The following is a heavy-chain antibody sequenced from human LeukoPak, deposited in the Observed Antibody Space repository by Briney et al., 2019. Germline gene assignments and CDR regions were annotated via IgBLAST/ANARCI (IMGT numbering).Heavy chain of an antibody. Sequence: ASVKVSCKASVYTFTGYYIHWVRQAPGQGPEWMGWINPNSGDTNYPQNFQGRVSMTRDTSISTAYMELSSLRSDDTALYYCARGYCSGGRCYILDYWGQGTLVTVSS. D-gene: IGHD2-15*01. CDR1: VYTFTGYY. V-gene: IGHV1-2*02. CDR2: INPNSGDT. CDR3: ARGYCSGGRCYILDY. J-gene: IGHJ4*02.